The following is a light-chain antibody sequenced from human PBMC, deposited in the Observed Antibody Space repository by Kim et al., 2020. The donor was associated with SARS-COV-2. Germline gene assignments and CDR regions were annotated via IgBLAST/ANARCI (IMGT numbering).Light chain of an antibody. V-gene: IGLV1-44*01. CDR2: NNY. CDR3: AAWDDSLSGWV. J-gene: IGLJ3*02. Sequence: QSVLTQPPSASGTPGQRVTISCSGSDSNFRSYAVNWYQQLPGTAPKLLIYNNYQRPSGVPDRFSGSKSGTSVSLAISGLQSEDEADYYCAAWDDSLSGWVFGGGTQLTVL. CDR1: DSNFRSYA.